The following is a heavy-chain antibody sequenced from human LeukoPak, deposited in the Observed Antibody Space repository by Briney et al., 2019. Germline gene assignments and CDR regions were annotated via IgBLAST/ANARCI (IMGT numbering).Heavy chain of an antibody. CDR1: GFTFSSYA. CDR2: ISSNGGST. Sequence: GGSLRLSCAASGFTFSSYAMHWVRQAPGKGLEYVSAISSNGGSTYYANSVKGRFTISRDNSKNTLYLQMGSLRAEDMAVYYCARVLKTGTFDYWGQGTLVTVSS. J-gene: IGHJ4*02. V-gene: IGHV3-64*01. CDR3: ARVLKTGTFDY. D-gene: IGHD1-1*01.